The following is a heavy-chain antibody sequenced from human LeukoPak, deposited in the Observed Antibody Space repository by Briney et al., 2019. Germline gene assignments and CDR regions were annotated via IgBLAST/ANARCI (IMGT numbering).Heavy chain of an antibody. CDR1: GFTFSSYA. D-gene: IGHD3-10*01. CDR3: VKSMVRGESVDY. CDR2: ISSNGGST. Sequence: GGSLRLSCSASGFTFSSYAMHWVRQAPGKGLEYVSAISSNGGSTYYADSVKGRFTISRDNSKNTLCLQTSSLRAEDTAVYYCVKSMVRGESVDYWGQGTLVTVSS. V-gene: IGHV3-64D*06. J-gene: IGHJ4*02.